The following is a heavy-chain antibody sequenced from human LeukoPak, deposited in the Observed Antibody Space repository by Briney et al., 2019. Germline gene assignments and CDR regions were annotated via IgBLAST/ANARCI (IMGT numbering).Heavy chain of an antibody. CDR2: NSDGSST. CDR3: ASELRLGH. J-gene: IGHJ4*02. D-gene: IGHD3-16*01. Sequence: GGSLRLSCAASGFTFSSSWVYWVRQAPGKGLEWVSRNSDGSSTSYAASVKGRFTISRDNAQNTLYLQMNSLRAEDTAVYYCASELRLGHWGQGILVTVSS. V-gene: IGHV3-74*01. CDR1: GFTFSSSW.